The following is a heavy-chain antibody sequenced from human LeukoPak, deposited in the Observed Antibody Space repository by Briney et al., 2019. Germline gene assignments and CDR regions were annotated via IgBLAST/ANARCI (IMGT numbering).Heavy chain of an antibody. J-gene: IGHJ6*03. CDR3: ATADQRLVGATKAYYYYMDV. CDR1: GFTFTSSA. Sequence: ASVKVSCKASGFTFTSSAMQWVRQARGQRLEWIGWIVVGSGNTNYAQKFQERVTITRDMSTSTAYMELSSLRSEDTAVYYCATADQRLVGATKAYYYYMDVWGKGTTVTVSS. D-gene: IGHD1-26*01. V-gene: IGHV1-58*02. CDR2: IVVGSGNT.